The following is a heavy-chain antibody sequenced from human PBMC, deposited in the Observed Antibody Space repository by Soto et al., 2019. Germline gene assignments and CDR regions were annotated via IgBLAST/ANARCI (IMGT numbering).Heavy chain of an antibody. V-gene: IGHV1-69*14. D-gene: IGHD2-21*02. CDR3: XXXXXYGGNSDAFDI. J-gene: IGHJ3*02. Sequence: QVQLVQSGAEVKKPGSSVKVSCKASGGTFSTSSINWVRQAPGQRPEWMGNILPIFGTADYAQKFQGRVTITADKSTNTAYMEVRSLLSEXXXXXXXXXXXXYGGNSDAFDIWGQGTVVTVSS. CDR2: ILPIFGTA. CDR1: GGTFSTSS.